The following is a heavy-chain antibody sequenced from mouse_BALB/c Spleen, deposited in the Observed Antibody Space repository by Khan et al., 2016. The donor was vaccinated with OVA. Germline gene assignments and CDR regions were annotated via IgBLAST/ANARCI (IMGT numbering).Heavy chain of an antibody. J-gene: IGHJ2*01. CDR1: GYSITSGYA. Sequence: EVQLKESGPGLVKPSQSLSLTCTVTGYSITSGYAWNWIRQFPGNKLEWMGYISYSGVTSYTPSLKSRISITRDTSKNQFFLQLTSVTTEDTATYYCARGNYYGYYFDYWGQGTTRTVSS. V-gene: IGHV3-2*02. CDR2: ISYSGVT. CDR3: ARGNYYGYYFDY. D-gene: IGHD1-1*01.